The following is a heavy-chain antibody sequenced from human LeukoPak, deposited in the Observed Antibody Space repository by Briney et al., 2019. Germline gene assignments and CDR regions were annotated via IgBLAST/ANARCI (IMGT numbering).Heavy chain of an antibody. CDR3: ASSYYYDSSGYLGYFDY. J-gene: IGHJ4*02. V-gene: IGHV3-21*01. CDR2: ISSGSSYI. D-gene: IGHD3-22*01. Sequence: GGSLRLSCAASGFTVSSNYMSWVRQAPGKGLEWVSSISSGSSYIYYADSVKGRFTISRDNAKRSLYLQMNSLRAEDTAVYYCASSYYYDSSGYLGYFDYWGQGSLVTVSS. CDR1: GFTVSSNY.